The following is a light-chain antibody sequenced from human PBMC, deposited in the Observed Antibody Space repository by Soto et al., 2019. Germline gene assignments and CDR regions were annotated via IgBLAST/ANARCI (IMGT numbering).Light chain of an antibody. V-gene: IGKV3-15*01. J-gene: IGKJ5*01. CDR2: AAS. CDR3: QQYNNWPPIT. CDR1: QRINSN. Sequence: EIVMTQSPATLSVSPGERATLSCRASQRINSNLAWYQQKPGQAPRLLIYAASTRAPGIPARFSGSGSGTEFTLSISSLQSVDFAVYYCQQYNNWPPITFGQGTRLEIK.